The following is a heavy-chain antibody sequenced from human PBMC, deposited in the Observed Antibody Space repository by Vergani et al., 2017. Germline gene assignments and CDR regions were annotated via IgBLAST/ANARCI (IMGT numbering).Heavy chain of an antibody. Sequence: QVQLVQSGAEVKKPGSSVKVSCKASGGTFSSYAISWVRQAPGQGLEWMGGIIPIFGTANYAQKFQGRVTITADESTSTAYMELSSLRAEDTAVYYCARLWFGEPIPGFWFDPWGQGTLVTVSS. V-gene: IGHV1-69*01. CDR2: IIPIFGTA. D-gene: IGHD3-10*01. CDR3: ARLWFGEPIPGFWFDP. CDR1: GGTFSSYA. J-gene: IGHJ5*02.